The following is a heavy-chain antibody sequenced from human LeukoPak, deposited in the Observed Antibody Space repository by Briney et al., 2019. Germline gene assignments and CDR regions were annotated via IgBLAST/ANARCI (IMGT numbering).Heavy chain of an antibody. Sequence: GGSLRLSCAASGFTFSSHGMNWVRQAPGKGLEWVSSISSSSSYIYSADSVKGRFTISRDNAKNSLYLQMNSLRVEDTALYYCARAKQWNYYFDYWGQGTLVTVSS. CDR2: ISSSSSYI. CDR1: GFTFSSHG. D-gene: IGHD6-19*01. CDR3: ARAKQWNYYFDY. V-gene: IGHV3-21*01. J-gene: IGHJ4*02.